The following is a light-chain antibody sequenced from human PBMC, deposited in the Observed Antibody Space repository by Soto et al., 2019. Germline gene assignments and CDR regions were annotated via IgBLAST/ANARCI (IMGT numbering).Light chain of an antibody. CDR1: SSNIGSNT. Sequence: QSVLTQPPSASGTPGQRVTISCSGSSSNIGSNTVNWYQQLPGTAPKLLIYNDNQRPSGVPDRFSGSKSGTSASLAISGLQSEDEADYYCCSYVGTSLWLFGGGTKLTVL. V-gene: IGLV1-44*01. CDR2: NDN. J-gene: IGLJ3*02. CDR3: CSYVGTSLWL.